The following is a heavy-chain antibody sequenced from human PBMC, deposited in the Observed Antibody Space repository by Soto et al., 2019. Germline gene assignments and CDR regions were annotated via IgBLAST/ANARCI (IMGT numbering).Heavy chain of an antibody. D-gene: IGHD2-8*01. V-gene: IGHV6-1*01. J-gene: IGHJ5*01. CDR1: RDSVSTNTAT. CDR3: GKLIGNGWLAS. CDR2: TYYRSKWYN. Sequence: SQTLSLTCDISRDSVSTNTATWNWIRQSPSRGLEWLGRTYYRSKWYNDYAVSVKSRITISPDISNNQVSLHLNSVTPDDTAVYYCGKLIGNGWLASWGQGTLVPVSS.